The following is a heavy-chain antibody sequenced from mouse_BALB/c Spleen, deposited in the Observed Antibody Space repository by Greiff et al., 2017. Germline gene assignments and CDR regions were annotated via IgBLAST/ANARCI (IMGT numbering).Heavy chain of an antibody. CDR2: ISNGGGST. V-gene: IGHV5-12-2*01. CDR1: GFTFSSYT. D-gene: IGHD4-1*01. J-gene: IGHJ2*01. CDR3: ARHNWEGSYLDY. Sequence: VQVVESGGGLVQPGGSLKLSCAASGFTFSSYTMSWVRQTPEKRLEWVAYISNGGGSTYYPDTVKGRFTISRDNAKNTLYLQMSSLKSEDTAMYYCARHNWEGSYLDYWGQGTTLTVSS.